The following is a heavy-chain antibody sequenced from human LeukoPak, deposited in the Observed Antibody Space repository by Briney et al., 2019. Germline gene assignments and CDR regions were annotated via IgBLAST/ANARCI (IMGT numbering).Heavy chain of an antibody. CDR2: IYHSVTT. Sequence: SETLSLTCTVSGYSISSGYFWGWMRQPPGKGLEWIGSIYHSVTTHYNPSLKSRVTISLDTSKNQFSLKLSSVTAADTAVYYCARGYSYGLGWTFDYWGQGTLATVSS. CDR3: ARGYSYGLGWTFDY. D-gene: IGHD5-18*01. V-gene: IGHV4-38-2*02. J-gene: IGHJ4*02. CDR1: GYSISSGYF.